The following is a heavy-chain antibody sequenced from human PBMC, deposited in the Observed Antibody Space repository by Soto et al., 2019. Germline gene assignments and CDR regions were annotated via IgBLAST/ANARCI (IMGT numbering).Heavy chain of an antibody. V-gene: IGHV1-2*02. CDR3: ARGGPAPCFDP. CDR2: INPNTGVT. Sequence: ASVKVSCKASGYSFTGYFIHWVRQAPGQGLEWMGWINPNTGVTNYAQRFKGRVTMTRDTSITTAYVDLTSLTSDDTAGYYCARGGPAPCFDPWGQEPLFPFSS. CDR1: GYSFTGYF. J-gene: IGHJ5*02. D-gene: IGHD2-2*01.